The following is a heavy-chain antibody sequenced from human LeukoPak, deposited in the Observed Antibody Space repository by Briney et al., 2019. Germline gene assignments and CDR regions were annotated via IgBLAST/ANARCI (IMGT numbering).Heavy chain of an antibody. CDR2: IKSKTDGGTT. J-gene: IGHJ4*02. V-gene: IGHV3-15*01. Sequence: PGGSLRLSCAASGFTFSHAWMSWVRQAPGKGLEWVGRIKSKTDGGTTDYAAPVKGRFTISRDDSKNTLYLQMNSLKTEDTAVYFRTTPEEGYFDYWGQGTLVTVSS. CDR3: TTPEEGYFDY. CDR1: GFTFSHAW.